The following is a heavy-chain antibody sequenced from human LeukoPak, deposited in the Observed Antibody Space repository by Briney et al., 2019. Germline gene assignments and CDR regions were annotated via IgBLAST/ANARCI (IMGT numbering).Heavy chain of an antibody. CDR3: AGAYGYSSIWNLNL. CDR1: GGSISSYY. CDR2: IYTSGST. Sequence: SETLSLTCTVFGGSISSYYWSWIRQPAGKGLEWIGRIYTSGSTNYNPSLKSRVTMSVDTSKNQFSLKLSSVTAADTAVYYCAGAYGYSSIWNLNLWGQGTLVTVSS. D-gene: IGHD6-13*01. J-gene: IGHJ5*02. V-gene: IGHV4-4*07.